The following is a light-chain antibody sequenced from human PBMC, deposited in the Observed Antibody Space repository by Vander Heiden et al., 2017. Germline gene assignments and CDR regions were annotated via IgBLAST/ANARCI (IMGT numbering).Light chain of an antibody. J-gene: IGLJ1*01. CDR2: DVN. Sequence: QSFLTQPASVSGSPGQSITISCTGTSRDVGAYNYVSWYQQHPGKAPKLMIYDVNNRPSGVSNRFSGSKSGNTASLTISGLQAEDEADYYCSSYTTTSPYVFGTGTKVTVL. CDR3: SSYTTTSPYV. V-gene: IGLV2-14*01. CDR1: SRDVGAYNY.